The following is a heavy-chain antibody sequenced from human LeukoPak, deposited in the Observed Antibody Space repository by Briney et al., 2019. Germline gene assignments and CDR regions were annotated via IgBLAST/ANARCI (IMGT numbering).Heavy chain of an antibody. CDR1: GFTFSSYG. CDR2: ISGSGGST. D-gene: IGHD3-22*01. CDR3: AKGRITMIVVAKFDY. Sequence: GGSLRLSCAASGFTFSSYGMSWVRQAPGKGLEWVSAISGSGGSTYYADSVKGRFTISRDNSKNTLYLQMNSLRAEDTAVYYCAKGRITMIVVAKFDYWGQGTLVTVSS. V-gene: IGHV3-23*01. J-gene: IGHJ4*02.